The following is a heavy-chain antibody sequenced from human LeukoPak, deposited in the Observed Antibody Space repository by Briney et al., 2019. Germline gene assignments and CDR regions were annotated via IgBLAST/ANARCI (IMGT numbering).Heavy chain of an antibody. D-gene: IGHD6-19*01. V-gene: IGHV3-21*01. CDR1: GFTFSNYN. CDR3: AARIAVAGTGFDY. J-gene: IGHJ4*02. Sequence: GGSLRLSCADSGFTFSNYNMNWVRQAPGKAMEWVSSITSSGTYTFYADSVKGRFTISRDNAKNSLYLQMNSLRAEDTAVYYCAARIAVAGTGFDYWGQGTLVTVSS. CDR2: ITSSGTYT.